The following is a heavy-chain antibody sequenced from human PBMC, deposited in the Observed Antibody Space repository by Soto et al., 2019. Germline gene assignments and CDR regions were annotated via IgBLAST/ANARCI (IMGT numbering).Heavy chain of an antibody. CDR1: GVTFSIYV. CDR2: ISSNGGST. CDR3: VKNGAEQYYYYYYGMDV. V-gene: IGHV3-64D*08. J-gene: IGHJ6*02. Sequence: PGCSLRLSCASCGVTFSIYVMSGVRQATGKGLEYVSAISSNGGSTYYADSVKGRFTISRDNSKNTLYLQMSSLRAEDTAVYYCVKNGAEQYYYYYYGMDVWGQGTTVTVSS. D-gene: IGHD3-10*01.